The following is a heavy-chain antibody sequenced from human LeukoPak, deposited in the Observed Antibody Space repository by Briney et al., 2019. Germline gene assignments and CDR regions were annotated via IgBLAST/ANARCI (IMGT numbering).Heavy chain of an antibody. CDR2: ISYDGSNK. CDR1: GFTFDDYA. CDR3: AKADGYCSSTSCQYFDY. D-gene: IGHD2-2*03. Sequence: GGSLRLSCAASGFTFDDYAMHWVRQAPGKGLEWVAVISYDGSNKYYADSVKGRFTISRDNSKNTLYLQMNSLRAEDTAVYYCAKADGYCSSTSCQYFDYWGQGTLVTVSS. V-gene: IGHV3-30*18. J-gene: IGHJ4*02.